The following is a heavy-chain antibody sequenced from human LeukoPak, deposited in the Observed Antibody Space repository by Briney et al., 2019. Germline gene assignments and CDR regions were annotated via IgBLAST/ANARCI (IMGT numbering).Heavy chain of an antibody. D-gene: IGHD3-9*01. Sequence: SETLSLTCAVHGGSFNGYYWSWIRQPPGKGLEWIGEIDDSRSTKYNPSLKSRVTISVDTSKNQFSLKLNSVTAADTAVYYCARGPPVVYDVLTGYYRFDYWGQGTLVTVSS. CDR1: GGSFNGYY. CDR3: ARGPPVVYDVLTGYYRFDY. CDR2: IDDSRST. V-gene: IGHV4-34*01. J-gene: IGHJ4*02.